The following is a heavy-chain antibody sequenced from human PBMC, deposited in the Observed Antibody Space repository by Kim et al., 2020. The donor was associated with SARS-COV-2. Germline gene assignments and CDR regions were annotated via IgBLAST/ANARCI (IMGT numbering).Heavy chain of an antibody. D-gene: IGHD1-20*01. Sequence: GYAQKFQGRVTMTRNTSISTAYMELSSLRSEDTAVYYCATYNWNDDLLDYWGQGTLVTVSS. CDR3: ATYNWNDDLLDY. V-gene: IGHV1-8*01. J-gene: IGHJ4*02.